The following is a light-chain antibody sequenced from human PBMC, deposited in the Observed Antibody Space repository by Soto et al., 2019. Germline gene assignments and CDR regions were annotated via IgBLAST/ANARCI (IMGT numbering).Light chain of an antibody. CDR3: SSYTPRSTVV. V-gene: IGLV2-18*02. Sequence: QSALTQPPSVSGSPGQSVTISCTGSSSDVGSYDRVSWYQQPPGTAPKLIIYEVNNRPSGVPDRFSGSKSGNTASLTISGLQAEDEADYYCSSYTPRSTVVIGGGTKLTVL. J-gene: IGLJ2*01. CDR2: EVN. CDR1: SSDVGSYDR.